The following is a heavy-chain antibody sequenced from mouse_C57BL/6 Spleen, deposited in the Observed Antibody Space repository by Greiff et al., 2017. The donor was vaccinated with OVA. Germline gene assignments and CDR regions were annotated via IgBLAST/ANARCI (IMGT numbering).Heavy chain of an antibody. D-gene: IGHD1-1*01. CDR3: ARSPSYYGSRGFAY. CDR1: GYTFTDYY. CDR2: INPNNGGT. Sequence: VQLQQSGPELVKPGASVKISCKASGYTFTDYYMNWVKQSHGKSLEWIGDINPNNGGTSYNQKFKGKATLTVDKSSSTAYMELRSLTSEDSAVYYCARSPSYYGSRGFAYWGQGTLVTVSA. V-gene: IGHV1-26*01. J-gene: IGHJ3*01.